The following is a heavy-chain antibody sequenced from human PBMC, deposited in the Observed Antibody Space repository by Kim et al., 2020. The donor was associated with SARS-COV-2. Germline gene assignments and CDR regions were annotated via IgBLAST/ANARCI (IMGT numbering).Heavy chain of an antibody. V-gene: IGHV4-4*02. J-gene: IGHJ6*02. CDR3: ARTHIEYYYYGMDV. Sequence: SETLSLTCAVSGGSISSSNWWSWVRQPPGKGLEWIGEIYHSGSTNYNPSLKSRVTISVDKSKNQFSLKLSSVTAADTAVYYCARTHIEYYYYGMDVWGQGTTVTVSS. CDR1: GGSISSSNW. CDR2: IYHSGST.